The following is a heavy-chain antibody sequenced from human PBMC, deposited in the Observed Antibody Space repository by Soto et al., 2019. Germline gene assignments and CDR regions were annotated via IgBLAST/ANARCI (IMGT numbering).Heavy chain of an antibody. CDR3: AKTEGEGRGTSEELLQPFYFDY. CDR2: ISYDGSNK. CDR1: GFTFSSYG. Sequence: GGSLRLSCAASGFTFSSYGMHWVRQAPGKGLEWVAVISYDGSNKYYADSVKGRFTISRDNSKNTLYLQMNSLRAEDTAVYYCAKTEGEGRGTSEELLQPFYFDYWGQGTLVTVSS. V-gene: IGHV3-30*18. D-gene: IGHD1-26*01. J-gene: IGHJ4*02.